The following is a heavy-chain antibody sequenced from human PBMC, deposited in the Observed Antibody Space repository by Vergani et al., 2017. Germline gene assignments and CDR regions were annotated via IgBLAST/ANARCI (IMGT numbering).Heavy chain of an antibody. CDR1: GFTFSSYA. Sequence: EVQLLESGGGLVQPGGSLRLSCAASGFTFSSYAMSWVRQAPGKGLEWVSAISGSGGSTYYADSVKGRFTISRDNSKNTLYLQMNSLRAEDTAVYYCARGGYYYYYYMDVGGKGTTVTVSS. J-gene: IGHJ6*03. CDR2: ISGSGGST. CDR3: ARGGYYYYYYMDV. D-gene: IGHD3-16*01. V-gene: IGHV3-23*01.